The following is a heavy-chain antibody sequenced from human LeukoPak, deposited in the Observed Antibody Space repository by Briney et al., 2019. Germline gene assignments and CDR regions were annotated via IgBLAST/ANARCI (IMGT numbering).Heavy chain of an antibody. CDR2: IHMSGST. Sequence: PSETLSLTCSVSGDSINSYHLSWIRQPAGKGLEWIGRIHMSGSTNYNTSLRSRVAISMDSSKNQFSLKLKSVTAADTAVYYCARDDSSRDDSGGYHYWGQGTLVTISS. J-gene: IGHJ4*02. CDR3: ARDDSSRDDSGGYHY. CDR1: GDSINSYH. D-gene: IGHD3-22*01. V-gene: IGHV4-4*07.